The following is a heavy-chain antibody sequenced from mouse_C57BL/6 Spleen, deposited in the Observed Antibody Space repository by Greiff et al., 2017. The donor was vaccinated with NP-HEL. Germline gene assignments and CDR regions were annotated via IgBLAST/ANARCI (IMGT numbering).Heavy chain of an antibody. V-gene: IGHV1-82*01. CDR3: ARSSGRLRNYAMDY. CDR1: GYAFSSSW. J-gene: IGHJ4*01. CDR2: IYPGDGDT. Sequence: VQLQQSGPELVKPGASVKISCKASGYAFSSSWMNWVKQRPGKGLEWIGRIYPGDGDTNYNGKFKGKATLTADKSSSTAYMQLSSLTSEDSAVYFCARSSGRLRNYAMDYWGQGTSVTVSS. D-gene: IGHD1-1*01.